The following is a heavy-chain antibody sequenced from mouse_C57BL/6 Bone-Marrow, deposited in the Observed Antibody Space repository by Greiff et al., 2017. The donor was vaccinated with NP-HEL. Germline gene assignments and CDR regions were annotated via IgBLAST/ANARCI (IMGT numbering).Heavy chain of an antibody. J-gene: IGHJ2*01. CDR3: ARGYYGSSYYFDY. Sequence: EVQRVESGPGMVKPSQSLSLTCTVTGYSITSGYDWHWIRHFPGNKLEWMGYISYSGSTNYNPSLKSRISITHDTSKNHFFLKLNSVTTEDTATYYCARGYYGSSYYFDYWGQGTTLTVSS. V-gene: IGHV3-1*01. D-gene: IGHD1-1*01. CDR1: GYSITSGYD. CDR2: ISYSGST.